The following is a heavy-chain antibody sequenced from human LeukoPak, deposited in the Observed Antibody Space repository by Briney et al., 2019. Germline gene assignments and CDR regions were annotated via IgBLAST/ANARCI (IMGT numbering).Heavy chain of an antibody. Sequence: ASVKVSCKASGYTFTSYGISWVRQAPGQGLEWMWWINTYNGNTNYAQKLQGRVTMTTDTSTNTAYMELRSLRSDDTAVYYCERDYYDSSGYYYDAFDIWGQGTMVTVSS. J-gene: IGHJ3*02. CDR3: ERDYYDSSGYYYDAFDI. D-gene: IGHD3-22*01. CDR1: GYTFTSYG. V-gene: IGHV1-18*01. CDR2: INTYNGNT.